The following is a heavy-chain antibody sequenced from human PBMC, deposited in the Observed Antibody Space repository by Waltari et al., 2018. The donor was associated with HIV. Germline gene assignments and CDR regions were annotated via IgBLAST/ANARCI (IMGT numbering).Heavy chain of an antibody. D-gene: IGHD1-26*01. CDR2: IYDTGST. Sequence: QVHLQESGPGLVKPSQTLSLTCTVSGASITSHKYYWTWLRQPAGKGLEWIGRIYDTGSTNYNSPLQSRGTVSIDTSQNAFSLKLFSVTAADTAIYYCAATHAEWGATGGWDIWGQGTAVTVSS. V-gene: IGHV4-61*02. CDR1: GASITSHKYY. CDR3: AATHAEWGATGGWDI. J-gene: IGHJ4*02.